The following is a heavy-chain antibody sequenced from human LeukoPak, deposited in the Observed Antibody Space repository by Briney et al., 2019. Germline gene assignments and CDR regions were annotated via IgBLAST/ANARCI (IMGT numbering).Heavy chain of an antibody. J-gene: IGHJ4*02. V-gene: IGHV4-4*02. D-gene: IGHD3-16*01. Sequence: PSETLSLTCAVSGGSISSSNWWSWVRQPPGKGLEWIGEIYHSGSTNYSPSLKSRVTLSVDKSKNQFSLKLSSVTAADTAVYYCAREGDYDYVWGSPEFDYWGQGTLVTVSS. CDR3: AREGDYDYVWGSPEFDY. CDR1: GGSISSSNW. CDR2: IYHSGST.